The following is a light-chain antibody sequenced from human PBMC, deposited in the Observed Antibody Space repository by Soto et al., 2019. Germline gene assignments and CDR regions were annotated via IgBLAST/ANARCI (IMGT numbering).Light chain of an antibody. Sequence: QSALTQPPSASGSPGQSVTISCTGTSSDLGSYNYVSWYQQYPGKAPKLLIYEVNKRPSGVPDRFSGSKSGNTASLTVSGLQAEDEAYYYCSSYAGSSNYVFGTGTKLTVL. CDR1: SSDLGSYNY. J-gene: IGLJ1*01. V-gene: IGLV2-8*01. CDR2: EVN. CDR3: SSYAGSSNYV.